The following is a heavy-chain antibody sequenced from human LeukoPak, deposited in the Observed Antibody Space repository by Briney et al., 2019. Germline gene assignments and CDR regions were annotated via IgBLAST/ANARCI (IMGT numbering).Heavy chain of an antibody. CDR1: GXTFNTFA. V-gene: IGHV3-23*01. J-gene: IGHJ4*02. CDR2: ISGRDVST. CDR3: ARVAIDGNCYQSDY. D-gene: IGHD4-23*01. Sequence: GGALRLSCVASGXTFNTFAVNCVRQAPGKGLEWVLTISGRDVSTYYPVCVKGPITISRENSKNTVYLQMNSLRVENTAVYYCARVAIDGNCYQSDYWGQGTLVTVSS.